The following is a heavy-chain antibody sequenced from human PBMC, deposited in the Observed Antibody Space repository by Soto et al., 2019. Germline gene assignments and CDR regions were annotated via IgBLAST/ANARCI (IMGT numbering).Heavy chain of an antibody. J-gene: IGHJ1*01. CDR2: ISAYNGNT. V-gene: IGHV1-18*01. CDR3: ARDRAQYSGSHNQH. Sequence: GASVKVSCKASGYTFTSYGISWVRQAPGQGLGWMGWISAYNGNTNYAQKLQGRVTMTTDTSTSTAYMELRSLRSDDTAVYYCARDRAQYSGSHNQHWGQGTLVTVSS. CDR1: GYTFTSYG. D-gene: IGHD1-26*01.